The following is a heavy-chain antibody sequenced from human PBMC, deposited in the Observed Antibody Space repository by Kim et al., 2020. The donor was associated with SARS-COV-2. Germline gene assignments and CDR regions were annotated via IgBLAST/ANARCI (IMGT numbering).Heavy chain of an antibody. J-gene: IGHJ4*02. V-gene: IGHV4-34*01. Sequence: SETLSLTCAVYGGSFSGYYWSWIRQPPGKGLEWIGEINHSGSTNYNPSLKSRVTISVDTSKNQFSLKLSSVTAADTAVYYCARGISVVGDRGIYYFDYWGQGTLVTVSS. D-gene: IGHD4-17*01. CDR1: GGSFSGYY. CDR3: ARGISVVGDRGIYYFDY. CDR2: INHSGST.